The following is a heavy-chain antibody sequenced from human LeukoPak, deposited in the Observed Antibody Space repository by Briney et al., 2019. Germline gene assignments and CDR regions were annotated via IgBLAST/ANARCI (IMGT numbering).Heavy chain of an antibody. V-gene: IGHV3-30*04. CDR2: ISYDGSKK. Sequence: QPGGSLRPSCAVSRFTFSSYAMHWVRQAPGKGLEWVALISYDGSKKYYADSVKGRFTISRDNSKNTLYLQMNSLRAEDTAVYYCAKDADTLCPWFDPWGQGTLVTVSS. CDR3: AKDADTLCPWFDP. CDR1: RFTFSSYA. J-gene: IGHJ5*02. D-gene: IGHD5-18*01.